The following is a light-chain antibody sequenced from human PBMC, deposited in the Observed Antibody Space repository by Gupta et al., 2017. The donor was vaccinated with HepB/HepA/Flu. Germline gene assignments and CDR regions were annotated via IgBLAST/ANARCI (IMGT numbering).Light chain of an antibody. Sequence: SYVLTQPPSVSVAPGQTATITCGGHDIASKGVNWYRQKPGQVPVMVVSDGGDRPSGIPERLAGFNSGNSATLTISRVEAGDEADYYCQVWNGNTDHVTFGGGTKLTVL. J-gene: IGLJ2*01. CDR1: DIASKG. V-gene: IGLV3-21*02. CDR3: QVWNGNTDHVT. CDR2: DGG.